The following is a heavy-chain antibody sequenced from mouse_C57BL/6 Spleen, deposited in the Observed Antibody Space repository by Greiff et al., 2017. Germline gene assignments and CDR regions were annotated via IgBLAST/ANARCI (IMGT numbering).Heavy chain of an antibody. CDR2: IYPSDSET. Sequence: QVQLKQPGAELVRPGSSVKLSCKASGYTFTSYWMDWVKQRPGQGLEWIGNIYPSDSETHYNQKFKDKATLTVDKSSSTAYMQLSSLTSEDSAVYYCARNGPGYYYAMDYWGQGTSVTVSS. J-gene: IGHJ4*01. CDR1: GYTFTSYW. CDR3: ARNGPGYYYAMDY. D-gene: IGHD1-2*01. V-gene: IGHV1-61*01.